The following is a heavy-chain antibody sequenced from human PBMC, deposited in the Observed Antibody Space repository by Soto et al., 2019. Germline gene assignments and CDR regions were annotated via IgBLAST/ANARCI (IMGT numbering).Heavy chain of an antibody. CDR2: ICDDGIST. J-gene: IGHJ6*02. D-gene: IGHD2-15*01. Sequence: SQRLFCADARXTVRTSCMDWVRQGPGPGLVWVARICDDGISTIYADSVKGRFTISRDNAKNTLYLQMNTLRAEDTAVYYCARDTHCSGGNCYGGGLDVSGQGTTVTVSS. CDR3: ARDTHCSGGNCYGGGLDV. V-gene: IGHV3-74*01. CDR1: RXTVRTSC.